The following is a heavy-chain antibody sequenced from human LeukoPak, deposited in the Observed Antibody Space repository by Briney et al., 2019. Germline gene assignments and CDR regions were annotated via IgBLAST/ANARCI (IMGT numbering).Heavy chain of an antibody. CDR3: ARVGCSGGSCPRGNWFDP. V-gene: IGHV7-4-1*02. D-gene: IGHD2-15*01. CDR1: GNTFTRYA. J-gene: IGHJ5*02. Sequence: GASVKVSCKASGNTFTRYAMNWVRQAPGQGLEWMGWINTNTGNPTYAQGFTGRFVFSLDTSVSTAYLQISSLKAENTAVYSCARVGCSGGSCPRGNWFDPWGQGTLVTVSS. CDR2: INTNTGNP.